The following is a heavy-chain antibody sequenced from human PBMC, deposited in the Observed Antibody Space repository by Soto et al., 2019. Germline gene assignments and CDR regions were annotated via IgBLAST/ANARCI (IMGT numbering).Heavy chain of an antibody. J-gene: IGHJ5*02. CDR1: GFTFSSYW. CDR3: ARQSIVVVPAAIRGVWFDP. Sequence: LRLSFAASGFTFSSYWRSWVRQAPGKGLEWVANIKQDGSEKYYVDSVKGRFTISRDNAKNSLYLQMNSLRAEDTAVYYCARQSIVVVPAAIRGVWFDPWGQGTLVTVSS. CDR2: IKQDGSEK. D-gene: IGHD2-2*01. V-gene: IGHV3-7*01.